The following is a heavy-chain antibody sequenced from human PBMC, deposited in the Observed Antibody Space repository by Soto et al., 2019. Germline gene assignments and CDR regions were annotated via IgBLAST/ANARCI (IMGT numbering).Heavy chain of an antibody. J-gene: IGHJ4*02. CDR3: ARVRGLYGDPKKRYFDY. CDR2: ISAYNGNT. V-gene: IGHV1-18*01. D-gene: IGHD4-17*01. CDR1: GYTFTSYG. Sequence: ASVKVSCKASGYTFTSYGISWVRQAPGQGLEWMGWISAYNGNTNYAQKLQDRVTMTTDTSTSTAYMELRSLRSDDTAVYYCARVRGLYGDPKKRYFDYWGQGTLVTVSS.